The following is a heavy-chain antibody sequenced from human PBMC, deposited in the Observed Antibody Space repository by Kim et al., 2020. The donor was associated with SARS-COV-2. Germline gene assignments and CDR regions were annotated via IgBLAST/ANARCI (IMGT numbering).Heavy chain of an antibody. CDR3: ARGVGYFGGGSWYFDL. CDR1: EFIFRDSW. V-gene: IGHV3-7*01. CDR2: INQDASQI. D-gene: IGHD2-21*01. J-gene: IGHJ2*01. Sequence: GGSLRLSCAVSEFIFRDSWLTWVRQPPVEGLQWMAIINQDASQIFYGDSVRGRFTVGRDNAKNSLYLEMNSLRVDDSAVYYCARGVGYFGGGSWYFDLWGRGTLVAVSS.